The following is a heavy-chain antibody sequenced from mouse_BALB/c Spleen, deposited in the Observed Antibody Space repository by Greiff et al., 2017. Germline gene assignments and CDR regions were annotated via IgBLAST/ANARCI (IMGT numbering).Heavy chain of an antibody. V-gene: IGHV1S81*02. CDR3: TRDLDYAMDY. J-gene: IGHJ4*01. Sequence: VQLQQSGAELVKPGASVKLSCKASGYTFTSYYMYWVKQRPGQGLEWIGEINPSNGGTNFNEKFKSKATLTVDKSSSTAYMQLSSLTSEDSAVYYCTRDLDYAMDYWGQGTSVTVSS. CDR1: GYTFTSYY. CDR2: INPSNGGT. D-gene: IGHD2-10*02.